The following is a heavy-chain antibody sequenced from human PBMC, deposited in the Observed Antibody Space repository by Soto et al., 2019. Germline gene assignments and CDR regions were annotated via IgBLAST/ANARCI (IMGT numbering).Heavy chain of an antibody. CDR3: ARGGSVAGPFDY. CDR1: GFTFSSYA. D-gene: IGHD6-19*01. J-gene: IGHJ4*02. CDR2: ISYDGSNK. Sequence: QVQLVESGGGVVQPGRSLRLSCAASGFTFSSYAMHWVRQAPGKGLEWVAVISYDGSNKYYADSVKGRFTISRDNSKNTLSLQMNSLRAEYTAVYYCARGGSVAGPFDYWGQGTLVTVSS. V-gene: IGHV3-30-3*01.